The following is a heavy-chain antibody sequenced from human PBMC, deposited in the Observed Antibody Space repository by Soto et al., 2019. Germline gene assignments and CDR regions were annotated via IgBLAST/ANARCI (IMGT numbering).Heavy chain of an antibody. Sequence: EVQLVESGGGLVQPGGSLRLSCATSGFTFKRFWMNWVRQAQGKGLEWVATIKGDGSEKQYADAVKGRFTVSRDNAKNLVYLQMDSLRDDDTALYYCAREREPRLSDHWGQGTLVTVSS. D-gene: IGHD6-6*01. CDR2: IKGDGSEK. J-gene: IGHJ4*02. CDR3: AREREPRLSDH. V-gene: IGHV3-7*03. CDR1: GFTFKRFW.